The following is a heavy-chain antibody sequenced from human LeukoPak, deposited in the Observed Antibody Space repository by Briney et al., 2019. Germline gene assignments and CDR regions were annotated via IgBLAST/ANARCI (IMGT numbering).Heavy chain of an antibody. Sequence: PSETLSLTCTVSGGSIKSNDYYWGWVRQPPGKGLEWIGTIYYSGNTYYNPSLKSRVTMSVDTSKNQFSLKLSSVTAADTAVYYCARDWGISSRYCSGGSCYPYYYYYYMDVWGKGTTVTISS. CDR3: ARDWGISSRYCSGGSCYPYYYYYYMDV. CDR2: IYYSGNT. CDR1: GGSIKSNDYY. D-gene: IGHD2-15*01. J-gene: IGHJ6*03. V-gene: IGHV4-39*07.